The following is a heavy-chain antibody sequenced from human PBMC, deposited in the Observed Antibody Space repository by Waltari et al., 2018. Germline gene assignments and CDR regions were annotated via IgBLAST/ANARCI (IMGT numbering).Heavy chain of an antibody. CDR1: GYTFTGYY. J-gene: IGHJ6*02. V-gene: IGHV1-69*06. CDR3: ARDWRGYDPPGTRMDV. D-gene: IGHD5-12*01. Sequence: QVQLVQSGAEVKKPGASVTVSCKASGYTFTGYYMHWVRQAPGQGLEWMGRINPIVGTANYAQKFQGRVTITADKSTSTAYMELSSLRSEDTAVYYCARDWRGYDPPGTRMDVWGQGTTVTVSS. CDR2: INPIVGTA.